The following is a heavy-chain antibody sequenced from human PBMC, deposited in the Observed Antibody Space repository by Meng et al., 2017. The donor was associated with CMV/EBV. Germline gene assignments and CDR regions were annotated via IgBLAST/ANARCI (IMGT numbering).Heavy chain of an antibody. D-gene: IGHD2-2*01. Sequence: GSLRLSSTVSGYSISSGYYWGWIRQPPGKGLEWIGSIYHSGSTYYNPSLKSRVTISVDTSKNQFSLKLSAVTAADTAVYYCARERGFVVVVPAANGPFDYWGQGTLVTVSS. CDR1: GYSISSGYY. V-gene: IGHV4-38-2*02. J-gene: IGHJ4*02. CDR3: ARERGFVVVVPAANGPFDY. CDR2: IYHSGST.